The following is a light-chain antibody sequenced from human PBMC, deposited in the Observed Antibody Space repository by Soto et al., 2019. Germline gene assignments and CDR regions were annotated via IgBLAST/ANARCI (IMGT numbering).Light chain of an antibody. CDR2: GAS. V-gene: IGKV3-20*01. J-gene: IGKJ4*01. Sequence: EIVLTQSPGTLSLSPGERATLSCRASQSVRSNELAWYQQTSGQAPTLLTYGASIMATAIPDRVSGSGSRPDFTPPISRLEPDDCAVYCCPQCARAPLTFSGGTKVALK. CDR1: QSVRSNE. CDR3: PQCARAPLT.